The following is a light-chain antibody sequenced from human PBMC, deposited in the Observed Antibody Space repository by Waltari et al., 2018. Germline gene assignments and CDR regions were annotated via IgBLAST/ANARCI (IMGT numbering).Light chain of an antibody. CDR2: DAS. CDR1: QCVSSY. V-gene: IGKV3-11*01. Sequence: IVLTQSPATLSFSPGERATLSCWASQCVSSYLAWYQQKPAQGPSLLIHDASSRATGIPARFSGSGSGTEFTLIISSVELGDSAVYFCQQRSHWPRPYGQGTKLEV. CDR3: QQRSHWPRP. J-gene: IGKJ2*01.